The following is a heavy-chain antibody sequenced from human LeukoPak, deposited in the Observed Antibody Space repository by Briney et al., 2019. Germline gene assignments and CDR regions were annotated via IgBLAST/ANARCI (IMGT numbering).Heavy chain of an antibody. J-gene: IGHJ4*02. CDR3: ARKGRIYGDYDY. D-gene: IGHD4-17*01. Sequence: ASVKVSCKASGGTFSSYAISWVRQAPGQGLEWIAFINPNSGGTHYAQEFQGRVTVTRDTSIDTVYMEMIRLRFDDTAVYYCARKGRIYGDYDYWGRGTLVTVSS. CDR1: GGTFSSYA. V-gene: IGHV1-2*02. CDR2: INPNSGGT.